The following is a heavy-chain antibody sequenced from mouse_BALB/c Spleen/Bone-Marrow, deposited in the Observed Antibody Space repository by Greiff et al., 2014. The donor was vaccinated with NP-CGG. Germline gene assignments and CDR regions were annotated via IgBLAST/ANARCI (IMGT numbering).Heavy chain of an antibody. D-gene: IGHD4-1*01. Sequence: VQLQQSGAELVRPGTSVKVSCKASGYAFTNYLIEWVKQRPGQGLEWIGVINPGSGGTNYNEKFKGKATLTADKSSSTAYMQLSSLTSDDSAVYFCARELGRWYFDVWGAGTTVTVSP. CDR2: INPGSGGT. CDR1: GYAFTNYL. CDR3: ARELGRWYFDV. V-gene: IGHV1-54*01. J-gene: IGHJ1*01.